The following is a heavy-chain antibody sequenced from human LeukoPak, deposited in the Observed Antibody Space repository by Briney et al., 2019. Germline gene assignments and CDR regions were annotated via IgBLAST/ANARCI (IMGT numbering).Heavy chain of an antibody. V-gene: IGHV3-21*06. J-gene: IGHJ5*02. Sequence: GGSLRLSCAASGFTLSTFDMNWVRQAPGKGLEWVTSISTSSRYIYYRDSVKGRFTISRDDAKNSLYLQMNSLTVEDTAVYYCARADCSGSTCYLRHSWFDPWGQGTLVTVSS. CDR2: ISTSSRYI. CDR1: GFTLSTFD. D-gene: IGHD2-2*01. CDR3: ARADCSGSTCYLRHSWFDP.